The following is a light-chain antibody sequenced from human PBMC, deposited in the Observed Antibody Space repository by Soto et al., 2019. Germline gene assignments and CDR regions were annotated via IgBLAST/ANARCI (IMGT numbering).Light chain of an antibody. Sequence: DIQMTQSPSSLSASVGDRVTITCRASQGISTYLVWYQQRQGRAPKLLIYDASSLLSGVPSRFSGSDSGTDFTLTISSLQPEDFATYYCQQSYRSPYTFRQGTKVDIK. CDR1: QGISTY. J-gene: IGKJ2*01. V-gene: IGKV1-39*01. CDR2: DAS. CDR3: QQSYRSPYT.